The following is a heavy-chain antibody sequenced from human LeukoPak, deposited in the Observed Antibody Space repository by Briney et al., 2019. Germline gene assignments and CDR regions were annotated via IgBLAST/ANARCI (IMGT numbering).Heavy chain of an antibody. D-gene: IGHD5-18*01. CDR2: ISTDDGST. Sequence: GGSLRLSGAASGFTFSSYAMSWVRQAPGKGLEWVSAISTDDGSTYYADSVKGRFTISRDNSKNTLYLQMNSLRAEDTAVYYCAKEWDTAMFIDYWGQGTLVTVSS. CDR3: AKEWDTAMFIDY. J-gene: IGHJ4*02. V-gene: IGHV3-23*01. CDR1: GFTFSSYA.